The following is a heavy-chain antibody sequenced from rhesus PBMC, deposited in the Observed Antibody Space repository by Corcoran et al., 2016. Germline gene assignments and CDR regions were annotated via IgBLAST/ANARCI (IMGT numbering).Heavy chain of an antibody. J-gene: IGHJ4*01. Sequence: QVQLVQSGAEVKKPGPSGTGSGWTAGSTFNGYYLTSVRQAPGQGLECMEEINTRTGAEDFAQNNKGRIIMTRDTSTSTADMKLTSLASDDTAIYCCIRGGYGTVLDYWGQGVLVTVSS. D-gene: IGHD4-29*01. CDR3: IRGGYGTVLDY. CDR1: GSTFNGYY. V-gene: IGHV1-138*01. CDR2: INTRTGAE.